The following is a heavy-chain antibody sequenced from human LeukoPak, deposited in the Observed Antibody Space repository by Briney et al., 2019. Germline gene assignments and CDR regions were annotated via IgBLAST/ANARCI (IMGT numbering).Heavy chain of an antibody. Sequence: SSETLSLTCTVSGGSISSYYWSWIRQPPGKGLEWIGYIYYSGSTNYNPSLKSRVTISVDTSKNQFSLKLSSVTAADTAVYYCARLSIVVVPAAIPISGYDNPPDAFDIWGQGTMVTVSS. CDR3: ARLSIVVVPAAIPISGYDNPPDAFDI. J-gene: IGHJ3*02. CDR1: GGSISSYY. V-gene: IGHV4-59*08. D-gene: IGHD2-2*01. CDR2: IYYSGST.